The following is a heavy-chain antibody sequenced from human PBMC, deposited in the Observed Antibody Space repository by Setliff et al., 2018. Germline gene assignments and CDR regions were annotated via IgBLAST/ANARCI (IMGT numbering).Heavy chain of an antibody. CDR3: AREHVSGHSEY. J-gene: IGHJ4*02. V-gene: IGHV5-51*01. CDR2: VYPGDSDT. CDR1: GYRFTTYW. Sequence: GESLKISCKGSGYRFTTYWIAWVGQKPGKGLEWMGIVYPGDSDTQYSPSLQGQVTFSSDKSINTAYLHLSSLKASDTAMYYCAREHVSGHSEYWGQGTLVTVSS. D-gene: IGHD1-26*01.